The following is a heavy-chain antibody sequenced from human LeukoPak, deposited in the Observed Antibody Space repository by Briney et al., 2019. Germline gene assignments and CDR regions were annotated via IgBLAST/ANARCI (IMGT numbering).Heavy chain of an antibody. D-gene: IGHD3-10*01. Sequence: ASVKVSCKASGYTFTSYGISWVRQAPGQGLEWMGWISAYNGNTNYAQKLQGRVTMTTDTSTSTAYMELRSLRSDDTAVYYCVRVVPPIWFGELYFDYWGQGTLVTVSS. CDR2: ISAYNGNT. V-gene: IGHV1-18*01. J-gene: IGHJ4*02. CDR3: VRVVPPIWFGELYFDY. CDR1: GYTFTSYG.